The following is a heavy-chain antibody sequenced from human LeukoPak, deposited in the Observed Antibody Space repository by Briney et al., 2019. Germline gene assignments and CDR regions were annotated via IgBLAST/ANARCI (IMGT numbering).Heavy chain of an antibody. J-gene: IGHJ4*02. CDR1: GYSFTTYW. Sequence: GESLKISCKGSGYSFTTYWIGWVRQVPGKGLDWMGIIYPSDSDTRYSPSFQGQVTISADKSINTAYLQWTSLKASDTAMYYCAKLRWPEGDRSSFDFWGQGTLVTVSS. CDR2: IYPSDSDT. CDR3: AKLRWPEGDRSSFDF. D-gene: IGHD4-23*01. V-gene: IGHV5-51*01.